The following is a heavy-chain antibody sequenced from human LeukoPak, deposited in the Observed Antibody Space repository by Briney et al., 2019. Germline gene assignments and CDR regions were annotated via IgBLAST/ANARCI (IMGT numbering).Heavy chain of an antibody. D-gene: IGHD1-26*01. CDR1: GLTFHNFN. CDR3: ARDPYSGNYGNYYYYYMDV. Sequence: AGGSLRLSCAISGLTFHNFNMNWVRHAPGRAREWVSSITSSGTHIFYADSVKGRFTISRDNAKNSLYLQMNSLGPEDTAVYYCARDPYSGNYGNYYYYYMDVWGKGTTVTISS. CDR2: ITSSGTHI. J-gene: IGHJ6*03. V-gene: IGHV3-21*01.